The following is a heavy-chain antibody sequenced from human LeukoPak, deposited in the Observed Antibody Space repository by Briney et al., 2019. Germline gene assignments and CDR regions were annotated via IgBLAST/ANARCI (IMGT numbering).Heavy chain of an antibody. CDR2: IYTSGST. J-gene: IGHJ5*02. V-gene: IGHV4-59*10. Sequence: SETLSLTCAVYGGSFSGYYWSWIRQPAGKGLEWIGRIYTSGSTNYNPSLKSRVTISVDTSKNQFSLKLSSVTAADTAVYYCARCYYYGSGSYNYGFDPWGQGTLVTVSS. CDR3: ARCYYYGSGSYNYGFDP. D-gene: IGHD3-10*01. CDR1: GGSFSGYY.